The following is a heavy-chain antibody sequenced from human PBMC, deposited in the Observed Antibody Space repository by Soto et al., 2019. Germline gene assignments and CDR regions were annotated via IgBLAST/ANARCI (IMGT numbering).Heavy chain of an antibody. D-gene: IGHD2-15*01. Sequence: PRLSCAASGFTFSSYAMTWVRQAPGKGLEWVSAISGSGGNTYYADSVKGRFTISRDNSKNTMYLQMNSLRAEDTAVYYCAKGAVVTDYYYYGMDVWGQGTTVTVSS. CDR2: ISGSGGNT. CDR3: AKGAVVTDYYYYGMDV. V-gene: IGHV3-23*01. CDR1: GFTFSSYA. J-gene: IGHJ6*02.